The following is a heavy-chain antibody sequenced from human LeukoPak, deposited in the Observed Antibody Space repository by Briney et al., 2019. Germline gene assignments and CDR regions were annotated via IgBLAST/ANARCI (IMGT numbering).Heavy chain of an antibody. Sequence: GGSLRLSCAASGFTFSSYGMHWVRQAPGKGLEWVAVISYDGSNKYYADSVKGRFTISRDNSKNTLYLQMNSLRAEDTAVYYCAKLGQPSDWGQGTLVTVSS. CDR2: ISYDGSNK. V-gene: IGHV3-30*18. D-gene: IGHD5-18*01. CDR3: AKLGQPSD. CDR1: GFTFSSYG. J-gene: IGHJ4*02.